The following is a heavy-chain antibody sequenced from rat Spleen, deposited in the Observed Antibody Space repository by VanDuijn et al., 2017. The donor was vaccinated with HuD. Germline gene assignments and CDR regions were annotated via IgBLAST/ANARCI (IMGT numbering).Heavy chain of an antibody. CDR1: GFTFSNYG. CDR2: ISYDGSST. V-gene: IGHV5S13*01. J-gene: IGHJ2*01. D-gene: IGHD4-1*01. CDR3: ARFKGGF. Sequence: EVQLVESGGGLVQPGRSLKLSCAASGFTFSNYGMAWVRQAPTKGLEWVASISYDGSSTYYRDSVKGRFTISRDNAKNTQYLQMDSLRSEDTATYYCARFKGGFWGQGVMVTVSS.